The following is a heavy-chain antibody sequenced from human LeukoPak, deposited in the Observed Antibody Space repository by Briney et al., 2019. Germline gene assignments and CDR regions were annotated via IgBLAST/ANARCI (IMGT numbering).Heavy chain of an antibody. CDR3: ARAPRRTSYYYGSGSYNNWFDP. J-gene: IGHJ5*02. D-gene: IGHD3-10*01. Sequence: SETLSLTCAVSGGSISSGSYSWSWIRQPPGKGLEWIGYIYPRGSTNYNPSLKSRVTISVDTSKNQFSLKLSSVTAADTAVYYCARAPRRTSYYYGSGSYNNWFDPWGQGTLVTVSS. CDR1: GGSISSGSYS. CDR2: IYPRGST. V-gene: IGHV4-30-2*01.